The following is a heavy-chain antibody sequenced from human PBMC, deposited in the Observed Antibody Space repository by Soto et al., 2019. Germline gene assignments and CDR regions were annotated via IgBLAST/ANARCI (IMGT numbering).Heavy chain of an antibody. CDR1: GGSISSYY. V-gene: IGHV4-59*01. CDR2: IYYSGST. Sequence: NPSETLSLTCTVSGGSISSYYWSWIRQPPGKGLEWIGYIYYSGSTNYNPSLKSRVTISVDTSKNQFSLKLSSVTAADTAVYYCARRIVGAGNWFDPWGQGTLVTVSS. J-gene: IGHJ5*02. D-gene: IGHD1-26*01. CDR3: ARRIVGAGNWFDP.